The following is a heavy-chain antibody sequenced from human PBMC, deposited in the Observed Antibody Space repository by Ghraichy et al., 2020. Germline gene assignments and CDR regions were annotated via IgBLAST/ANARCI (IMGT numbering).Heavy chain of an antibody. CDR2: ITVNSGNT. Sequence: ASVKVSCKASGYTFTTHDIVWVRQAPGQGLELMGWITVNSGNTQYPQKLRGRVTMTTDTSTNIAYMELRSLTSDDTAVYYCARNYHGLDPWGQGTLVTVSS. CDR1: GYTFTTHD. V-gene: IGHV1-18*01. J-gene: IGHJ5*02. D-gene: IGHD3-10*01. CDR3: ARNYHGLDP.